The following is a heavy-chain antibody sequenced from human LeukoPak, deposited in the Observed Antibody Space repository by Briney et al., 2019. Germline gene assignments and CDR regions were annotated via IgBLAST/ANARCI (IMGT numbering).Heavy chain of an antibody. CDR3: ARSAAPGTNLIDP. CDR2: IPHDGSNK. V-gene: IGHV3-30*03. D-gene: IGHD6-13*01. J-gene: IGHJ5*02. CDR1: GFTFSSYG. Sequence: GGSLRLSCAASGFTFSSYGMHWVRQAPGKGLEWVAAIPHDGSNKYYADSVRGRFTISRDNAKHTLYLQMNSLTAEDTAVYYCARSAAPGTNLIDPWGQGTLVTVSS.